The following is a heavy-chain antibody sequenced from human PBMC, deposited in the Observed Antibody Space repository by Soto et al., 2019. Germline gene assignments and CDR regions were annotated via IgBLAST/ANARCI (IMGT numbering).Heavy chain of an antibody. D-gene: IGHD3-16*01. V-gene: IGHV4-61*01. CDR3: ANLMGAGGCFDP. CDR1: GGSVSSGSFY. CDR2: IYYIGRT. Sequence: QVQLQESGPGLVKPSETLSLTCSVSGGSVSSGSFYWGWVRQPPGKGLEWIGYIYYIGRTNYNPSLATRVTISVDTSKNQFSLRLSSMSAADTAVYYCANLMGAGGCFDPWGQGTLVIVSS. J-gene: IGHJ5*02.